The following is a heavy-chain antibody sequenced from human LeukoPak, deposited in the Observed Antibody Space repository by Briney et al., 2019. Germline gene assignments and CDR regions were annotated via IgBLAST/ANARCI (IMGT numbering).Heavy chain of an antibody. CDR1: GGSISSYY. Sequence: SETLSLTCTVSGGSISSYYWSWLRQPAGKGLEWIGRFYTSGITKYNPSLKSRVTISVDKSKNQFSLNLSSVTAADTAVYYCARGSGAGYNLYYFDYWGQGTLVTVSS. CDR2: FYTSGIT. CDR3: ARGSGAGYNLYYFDY. D-gene: IGHD5-24*01. V-gene: IGHV4-4*07. J-gene: IGHJ4*02.